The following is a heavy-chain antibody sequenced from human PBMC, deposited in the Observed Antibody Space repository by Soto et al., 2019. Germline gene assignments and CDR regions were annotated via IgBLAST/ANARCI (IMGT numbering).Heavy chain of an antibody. CDR1: GFSFSNYG. J-gene: IGHJ4*02. V-gene: IGHV3-33*01. Sequence: QVQLVESGGGVVQPGMSLRLSCAASGFSFSNYGMHWVRQAPGKGLEWVAVIWSDGTHKDYGDSVKGRVTVSRDNAKNTWELQIHSLGVEDTAVYYCVRDEIQMGSCVGTFEYWGQGTLVTVS. CDR3: VRDEIQMGSCVGTFEY. D-gene: IGHD5-18*01. CDR2: IWSDGTHK.